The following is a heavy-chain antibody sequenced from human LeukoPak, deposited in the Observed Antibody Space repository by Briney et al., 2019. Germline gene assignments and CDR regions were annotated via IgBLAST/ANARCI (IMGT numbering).Heavy chain of an antibody. V-gene: IGHV3-9*03. CDR3: AKGGMYSSSWYYFDY. CDR2: ISWNSGSI. Sequence: GGSLRLSCAASGFTFDDYAMHWVRQAPGKGLEWVSGISWNSGSIGYADSVKGRFTISRDNAKNSLYLQMNSLRAEDMALYYCAKGGMYSSSWYYFDYWAREPWSPSPQ. J-gene: IGHJ4*02. D-gene: IGHD6-13*01. CDR1: GFTFDDYA.